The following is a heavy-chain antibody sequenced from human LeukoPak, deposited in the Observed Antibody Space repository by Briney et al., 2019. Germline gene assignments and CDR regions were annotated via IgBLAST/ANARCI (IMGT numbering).Heavy chain of an antibody. V-gene: IGHV4-34*01. CDR2: INHSGST. J-gene: IGHJ4*02. D-gene: IGHD5-12*01. CDR1: GGSFSGDY. Sequence: SETLSLTCAVYGGSFSGDYLSWIRQPPGKGLEWIGEINHSGSTNYNLSLKSRVTISVDTSKNQFSLKLSSVTAADTALYYCARGNVVATNYWGQGTLVTVSS. CDR3: ARGNVVATNY.